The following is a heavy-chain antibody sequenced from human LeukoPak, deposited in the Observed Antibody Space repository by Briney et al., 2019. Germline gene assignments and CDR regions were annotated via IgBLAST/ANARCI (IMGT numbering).Heavy chain of an antibody. Sequence: GGSLRLSCAASVFTFSTYSMNSVRQVPGKGLEWISYISSTIRTISYGDSVKGRLTISRDNAKTSVYPQMNRLRAEDTAIYYCAKELPCSNDYWGQGTLVTVSS. CDR2: ISSTIRTI. V-gene: IGHV3-48*01. CDR3: AKELPCSNDY. J-gene: IGHJ4*02. CDR1: VFTFSTYS. D-gene: IGHD2-15*01.